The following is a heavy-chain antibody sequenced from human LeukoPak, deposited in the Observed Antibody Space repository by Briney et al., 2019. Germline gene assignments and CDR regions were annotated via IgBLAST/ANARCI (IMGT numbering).Heavy chain of an antibody. CDR1: GFTFSSYA. J-gene: IGHJ6*03. D-gene: IGHD3-10*01. CDR3: ARRTGYGSGSYYKNYYYYYYMDV. CDR2: INHSGST. V-gene: IGHV4-34*01. Sequence: GSLRLSCAASGFTFSSYAMNWIRQPPGKGLEWIGEINHSGSTNYNPSLKSRVTISVDTSKNQFSLKLSSVTAADTAVYYCARRTGYGSGSYYKNYYYYYYMDVWGKGTTVTISS.